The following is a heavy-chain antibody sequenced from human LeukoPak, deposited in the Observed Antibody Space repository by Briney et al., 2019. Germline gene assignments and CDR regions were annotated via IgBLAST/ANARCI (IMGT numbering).Heavy chain of an antibody. CDR2: IRYDGSNK. V-gene: IGHV3-30*02. CDR1: GFTFSSYW. D-gene: IGHD6-13*01. Sequence: GGSLRLSCAASGFTFSSYWMHWVRQAPGKGLEWVAFIRYDGSNKYYADSVKGRFTISRDNSKNTLYLQMNSLRAEDTAVYYCAKRGDSSSWMYYYYYMDVWGKGTTVTISS. J-gene: IGHJ6*03. CDR3: AKRGDSSSWMYYYYYMDV.